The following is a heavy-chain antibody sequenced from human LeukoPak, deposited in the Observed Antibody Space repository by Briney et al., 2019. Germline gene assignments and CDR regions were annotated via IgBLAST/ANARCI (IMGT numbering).Heavy chain of an antibody. CDR3: ARGPSRQWLVRYFDY. V-gene: IGHV4-34*01. Sequence: SETLSLTCAVYGGSFSGYYWSWIRQPPGKGLEWIGEINHSRSTNYNPPLKSRVTISVDTSKNQFSLKLSSVTAADTAVYYCARGPSRQWLVRYFDYWGQGTLVTVSS. J-gene: IGHJ4*02. D-gene: IGHD6-19*01. CDR1: GGSFSGYY. CDR2: INHSRST.